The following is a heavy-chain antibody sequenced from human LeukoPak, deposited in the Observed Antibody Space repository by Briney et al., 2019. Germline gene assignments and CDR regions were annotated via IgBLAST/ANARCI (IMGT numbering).Heavy chain of an antibody. Sequence: GGSLRLSCAASGFTFSNYWMSWLRQPPGKGLEWVATIKQDGSEKKYVDSVKGRFTISRDNAKNSAYLQMNSLRAEDTAVYYCAKNDFWSGYNDYWGQGTLVTVSS. CDR2: IKQDGSEK. D-gene: IGHD3-3*01. CDR1: GFTFSNYW. J-gene: IGHJ4*02. CDR3: AKNDFWSGYNDY. V-gene: IGHV3-7*01.